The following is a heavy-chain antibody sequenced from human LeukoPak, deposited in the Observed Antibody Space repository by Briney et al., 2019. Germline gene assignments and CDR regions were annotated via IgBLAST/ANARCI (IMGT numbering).Heavy chain of an antibody. CDR1: GFTVSSSY. D-gene: IGHD5-24*01. CDR3: ARDLNYNLDF. Sequence: GGSLRLSCTASGFTVSSSYMSWVRQAPGKGLVWVSRIDNDGGTSYADSVKGRFTITRDNAKNTLYLQMNSLRAEDTALYYCARDLNYNLDFWGQGTLVTVSS. CDR2: IDNDGGT. V-gene: IGHV3-74*01. J-gene: IGHJ4*02.